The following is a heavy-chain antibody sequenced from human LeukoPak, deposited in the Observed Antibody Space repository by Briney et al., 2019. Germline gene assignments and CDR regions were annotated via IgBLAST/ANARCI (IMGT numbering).Heavy chain of an antibody. CDR3: AREGAMIRGVIINWFDP. Sequence: GASVKVSCKASGYTFTSYAMHWVRQAPGQRLEWMGWINVGNGNTKYSQKFQGRVTITRDTSASTAYMELSSLRSEDTAVYYCAREGAMIRGVIINWFDPWGQGTLVTVSP. D-gene: IGHD3-10*01. CDR2: INVGNGNT. CDR1: GYTFTSYA. J-gene: IGHJ5*02. V-gene: IGHV1-3*01.